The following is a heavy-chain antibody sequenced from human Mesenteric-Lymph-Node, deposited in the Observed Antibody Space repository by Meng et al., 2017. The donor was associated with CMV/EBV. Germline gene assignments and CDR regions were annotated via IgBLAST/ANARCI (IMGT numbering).Heavy chain of an antibody. CDR3: AREGHYGDYVDY. V-gene: IGHV4-59*01. Sequence: SETLSLTCTVSGGSISSYYWNWIRQPPGKGLEWLGNIYYNGRTNYDPSLKSRVTISVDRSKNQFSLKLTSVTAADKALYYCAREGHYGDYVDYWGQGTLVTVSS. D-gene: IGHD4-17*01. J-gene: IGHJ4*02. CDR1: GGSISSYY. CDR2: IYYNGRT.